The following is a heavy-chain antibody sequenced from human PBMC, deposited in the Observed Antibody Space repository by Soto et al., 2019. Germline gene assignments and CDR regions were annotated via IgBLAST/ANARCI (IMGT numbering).Heavy chain of an antibody. Sequence: QVQLVESGGGVVQPGRSLRLSCAVSGVTFRSYGMHWVRQTPGKGLEWVAVIWYDGINKFYGDSVKGRFTISRDNSNNTAHLQMNSLRAEDTGIYYCATVAPGYGAARLLFEFWGQGTLVTVSS. J-gene: IGHJ4*02. CDR2: IWYDGINK. D-gene: IGHD5-18*01. CDR1: GVTFRSYG. V-gene: IGHV3-33*01. CDR3: ATVAPGYGAARLLFEF.